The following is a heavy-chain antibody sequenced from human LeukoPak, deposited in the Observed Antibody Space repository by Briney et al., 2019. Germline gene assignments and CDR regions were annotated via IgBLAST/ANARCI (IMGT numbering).Heavy chain of an antibody. V-gene: IGHV3-48*03. Sequence: GGSLRLSCAASGFTFSSYEMNWVRQAPGKGLEWVSYISSSGSTIYYADSVKGRFTISRDNAKNSLYLQMNSLRAEDTAVYYCARGHYDSSSYSDRAFDIRGQGTMVTVSS. CDR1: GFTFSSYE. D-gene: IGHD3-22*01. J-gene: IGHJ3*02. CDR2: ISSSGSTI. CDR3: ARGHYDSSSYSDRAFDI.